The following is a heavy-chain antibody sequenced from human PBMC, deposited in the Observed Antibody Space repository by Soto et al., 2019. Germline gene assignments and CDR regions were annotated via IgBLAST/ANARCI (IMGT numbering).Heavy chain of an antibody. J-gene: IGHJ4*02. CDR2: INHSGST. CDR3: ARSEYYFDY. CDR1: GGSFSGYY. V-gene: IGHV4-34*01. Sequence: SETLSLTCAVYGGSFSGYYWSWIRQPPGKGLEWIGEINHSGSTNYNPSLKSRVTISVDTSKNQFSLKLSSVTAADTAVYYCARSEYYFDYWGQGTLVTVSS.